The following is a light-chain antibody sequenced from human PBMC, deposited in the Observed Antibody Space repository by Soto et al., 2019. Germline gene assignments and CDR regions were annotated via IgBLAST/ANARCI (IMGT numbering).Light chain of an antibody. CDR3: TSYTSSSTFDV. Sequence: QSALTQPPSVSGSPGQLVTISCTGTSSDVDSYNRVSWFQQPPGTAPKLMIHEVSNRPSGVPDRFSGSMSGNTASLTIAGLQAEDEADYRCTSYTSSSTFDVFGGGTKVTVL. CDR1: SSDVDSYNR. J-gene: IGLJ2*01. CDR2: EVS. V-gene: IGLV2-18*02.